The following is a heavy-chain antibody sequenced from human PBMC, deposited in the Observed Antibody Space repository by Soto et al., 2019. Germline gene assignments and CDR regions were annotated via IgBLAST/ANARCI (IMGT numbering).Heavy chain of an antibody. CDR3: AREDRGYSYGYGYYYYYGMDV. V-gene: IGHV3-30-3*01. D-gene: IGHD5-18*01. CDR2: ISYDGSNK. Sequence: GGSLRLSCAASGFTFSSYAMHWVRQAPGKGLEWVAVISYDGSNKYYADSVKGRFTISRDNSKNTLYLQMNSLRAGDTAVYYCAREDRGYSYGYGYYYYYGMDVWGQGTTVTVSS. J-gene: IGHJ6*02. CDR1: GFTFSSYA.